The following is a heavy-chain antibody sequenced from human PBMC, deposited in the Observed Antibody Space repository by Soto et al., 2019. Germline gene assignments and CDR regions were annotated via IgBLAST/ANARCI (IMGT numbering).Heavy chain of an antibody. V-gene: IGHV1-69*01. D-gene: IGHD3-10*01. Sequence: QVQLVQSGAEVKKPGSSVKVSCKASGGTFSSYAISWVRQAPGQGLEWMGGIIPIFGTANYAQKFQGRVTITADESTRTAYMRRGSLRFEDTAVYYWAREKEGRGGFGELWDPLLRYFDLWGRGTLVTVSS. CDR1: GGTFSSYA. J-gene: IGHJ2*01. CDR3: AREKEGRGGFGELWDPLLRYFDL. CDR2: IIPIFGTA.